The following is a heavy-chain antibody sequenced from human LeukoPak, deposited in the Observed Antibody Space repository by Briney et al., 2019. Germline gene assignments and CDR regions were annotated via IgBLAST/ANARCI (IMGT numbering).Heavy chain of an antibody. J-gene: IGHJ3*02. CDR1: GGSFSGYY. V-gene: IGHV4-34*01. CDR3: ARENYYDGSGYYSTAFDI. Sequence: SETLSLTCAVYGGSFSGYYWSWIRQPPGKGLEWIGEINHSGSTNYNPSLKSRVTISVDTSKNQFSLKLSSVTAADTAVYYCARENYYDGSGYYSTAFDIWGQGTMVTVSS. D-gene: IGHD3-22*01. CDR2: INHSGST.